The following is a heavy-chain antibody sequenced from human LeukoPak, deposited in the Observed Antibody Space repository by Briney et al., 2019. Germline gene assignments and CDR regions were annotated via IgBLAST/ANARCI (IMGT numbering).Heavy chain of an antibody. CDR3: ARMNYVSTGWGAPFDY. J-gene: IGHJ4*02. D-gene: IGHD1-7*01. V-gene: IGHV3-48*04. Sequence: QTGGSLRLSCAASGFTFSSFSMNWDRQAPGKGLEWVSYIRSSGSGTDYTGSVKGRFTISRDNAKNSLYLQMNSLRAEDTAVYYCARMNYVSTGWGAPFDYWGQGTLVTVSS. CDR1: GFTFSSFS. CDR2: IRSSGSGT.